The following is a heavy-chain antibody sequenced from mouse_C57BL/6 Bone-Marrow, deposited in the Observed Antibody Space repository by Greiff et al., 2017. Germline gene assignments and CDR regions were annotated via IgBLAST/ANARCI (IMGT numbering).Heavy chain of an antibody. CDR3: ARLSIYYYGVGYFDV. D-gene: IGHD1-1*01. J-gene: IGHJ1*03. CDR1: DSEVFPIAY. V-gene: IGHV15-2*01. CDR2: ILPSIGRT. Sequence: VKLQESGSELRSPGSSVKLSCKDFDSEVFPIAYMSWVRQKPGHGFEWIGGILPSIGRTIYGEKFEDKATLDADTLSNTAYLELNSLTSEDSAIYYCARLSIYYYGVGYFDVWGTGTTVTVSS.